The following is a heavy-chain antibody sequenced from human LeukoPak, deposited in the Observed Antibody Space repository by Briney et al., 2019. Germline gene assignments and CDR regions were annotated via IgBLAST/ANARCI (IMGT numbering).Heavy chain of an antibody. V-gene: IGHV4-31*03. CDR2: IYYSGST. Sequence: SQTLSLTCTVSGGSISSGGYYWSWIRQHPGKGLEWIGYIYYSGSTYYNPSLKSRVTISVDTSKNQFSLKLSSVTAADTAVYYCARRSYYYDSSGYPGGFDYWGQGTLVTVSS. CDR3: ARRSYYYDSSGYPGGFDY. J-gene: IGHJ4*02. D-gene: IGHD3-22*01. CDR1: GGSISSGGYY.